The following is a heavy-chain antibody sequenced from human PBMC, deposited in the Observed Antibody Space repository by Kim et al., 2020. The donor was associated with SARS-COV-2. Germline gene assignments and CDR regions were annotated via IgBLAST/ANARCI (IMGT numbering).Heavy chain of an antibody. CDR1: GFTFSSYA. V-gene: IGHV3-23*01. D-gene: IGHD2-8*01. Sequence: GGSLRLSCAASGFTFSSYAMSWVRQAPGKGLEWVSAISGSGGSTYYADSAKGRFTISRDNSKNTLYLQMNSLRAEDTAVYYCAKDRIVLMVYASTGYSSGWYDSWGQGTLVTVSS. CDR2: ISGSGGST. CDR3: AKDRIVLMVYASTGYSSGWYDS. J-gene: IGHJ5*01.